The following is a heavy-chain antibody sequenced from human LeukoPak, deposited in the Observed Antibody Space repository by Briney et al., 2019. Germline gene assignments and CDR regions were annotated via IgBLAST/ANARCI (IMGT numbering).Heavy chain of an antibody. CDR2: IRYDGSKK. CDR3: AKGGGYEAQYYYYYLDV. D-gene: IGHD5-12*01. V-gene: IGHV3-30*02. Sequence: GGSLRLSCAASGFTFSNHGMHWVRRAPGKAREWVTFIRYDGSKKYYADSVKGRFTISSDNSKTTLYLQMKSLGAEDTAVYYCAKGGGYEAQYYYYYLDVWGKGTTVTISS. CDR1: GFTFSNHG. J-gene: IGHJ6*03.